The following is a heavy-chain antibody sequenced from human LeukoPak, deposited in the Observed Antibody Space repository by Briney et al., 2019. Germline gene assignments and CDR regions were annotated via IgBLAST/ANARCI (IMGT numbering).Heavy chain of an antibody. J-gene: IGHJ6*02. D-gene: IGHD3-10*01. Sequence: PSETLSLTCTVSGGSISSSSYYWGWIRQPPGKGLEWIGSIYYSGSTYYNPSLKSRVTISVDTSKNQFSLKLSSVTAADTAVYYCARELITSGGYNYYYYYGMDVWGQGTTVTVSS. CDR3: ARELITSGGYNYYYYYGMDV. CDR2: IYYSGST. CDR1: GGSISSSSYY. V-gene: IGHV4-39*07.